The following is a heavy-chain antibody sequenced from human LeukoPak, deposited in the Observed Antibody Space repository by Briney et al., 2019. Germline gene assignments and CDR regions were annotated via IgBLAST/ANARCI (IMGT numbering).Heavy chain of an antibody. CDR3: ARDRVRIASYYFDS. D-gene: IGHD6-13*01. CDR1: GFSFSTYA. V-gene: IGHV3-30*04. J-gene: IGHJ4*02. Sequence: GGSLRLSCAASGFSFSTYAIHWVRQAPGKGLEWVAVISYDGRDKHHVDSVKGRFIISRDDSKNTLYLQMNSLRAEDTAVYYCARDRVRIASYYFDSWGQGTLVTVSS. CDR2: ISYDGRDK.